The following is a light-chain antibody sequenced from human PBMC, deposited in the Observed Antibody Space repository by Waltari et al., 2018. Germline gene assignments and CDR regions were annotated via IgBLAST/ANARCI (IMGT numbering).Light chain of an antibody. Sequence: DIEMTQSPSSLSASVGEKVTITCRASQDISNHLSWFQQKPGKAPKLLIYDVSKLETGVASRFSGGGSRADFTLIINDVQPEDVATYYCQQYDSLTLLTFGQGTRRE. J-gene: IGKJ5*01. CDR3: QQYDSLTLLT. CDR1: QDISNH. V-gene: IGKV1-33*01. CDR2: DVS.